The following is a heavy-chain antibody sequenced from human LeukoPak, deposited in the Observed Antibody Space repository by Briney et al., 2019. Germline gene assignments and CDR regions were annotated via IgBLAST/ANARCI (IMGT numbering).Heavy chain of an antibody. J-gene: IGHJ4*02. D-gene: IGHD3-22*01. V-gene: IGHV3-7*03. CDR2: IKHDGSEK. Sequence: GGSLRLSCAASGLTFSRHWMTWVRQAPGKGLEWVANIKHDGSEKNYVDSVKGRFTNSRDNAKNSLYLQMNSLRAEDTAVYYCATPLDYYDRSDSHQGGDWGQGTLVTVSS. CDR3: ATPLDYYDRSDSHQGGD. CDR1: GLTFSRHW.